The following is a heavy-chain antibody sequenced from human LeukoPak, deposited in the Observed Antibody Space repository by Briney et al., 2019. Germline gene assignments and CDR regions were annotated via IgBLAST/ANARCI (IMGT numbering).Heavy chain of an antibody. Sequence: SQTLSLTCGISGGSVSSNSAAWNWIRQSPSRGLEWLGRTYYRSQWYNDYAVSVKSRITINPDTSKNQFSLQLNSVTPEDTAVYYCARERYSGYDFSSSGWYGIDYWGQGTLVTVSS. CDR3: ARERYSGYDFSSSGWYGIDY. V-gene: IGHV6-1*01. J-gene: IGHJ4*02. CDR1: GGSVSSNSAA. CDR2: TYYRSQWYN. D-gene: IGHD5-12*01.